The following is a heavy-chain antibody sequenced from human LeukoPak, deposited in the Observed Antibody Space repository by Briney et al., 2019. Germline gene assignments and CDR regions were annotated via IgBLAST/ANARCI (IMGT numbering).Heavy chain of an antibody. Sequence: GGSLSLSCAASGFTFSSYAMHWVRQAPGKGLEWVAVISYDGSNKYYADSVKGRFTISRDNSKDTLYLQMNSLRAEDTAVYYCARHADIVVVPAATIDYWGQGTLVTVSS. CDR3: ARHADIVVVPAATIDY. J-gene: IGHJ4*02. D-gene: IGHD2-2*01. V-gene: IGHV3-30*04. CDR1: GFTFSSYA. CDR2: ISYDGSNK.